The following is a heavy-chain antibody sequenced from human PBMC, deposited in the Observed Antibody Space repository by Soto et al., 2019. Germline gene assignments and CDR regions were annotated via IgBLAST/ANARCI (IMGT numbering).Heavy chain of an antibody. CDR1: GGSISRGGYY. CDR2: IYYSGST. Sequence: PSETLSLTCTVSGGSISRGGYYWSWIRQHPGKGLEWIGYIYYSGSTYYNPSLKSRVTISVDTSKNQFSLKLSSVTAADTAVYYCARGLGGSYHYYFDYWGQGTLVTVSS. D-gene: IGHD2-15*01. V-gene: IGHV4-31*03. J-gene: IGHJ4*02. CDR3: ARGLGGSYHYYFDY.